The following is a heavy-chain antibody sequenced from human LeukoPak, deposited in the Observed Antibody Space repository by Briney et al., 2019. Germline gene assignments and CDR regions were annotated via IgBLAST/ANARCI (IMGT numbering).Heavy chain of an antibody. D-gene: IGHD5-24*01. CDR3: AKDGDGYTYYFDY. CDR1: GFTFSSYA. Sequence: PGGSLRLSCAASGFTFSSYAMSWVRQAPGKGLEWVSAISGSGGSTYYADSVKGRFTISRDNSKNTLYLQMSSLRAEDTAVYYCAKDGDGYTYYFDYWGQGTLVTVSS. CDR2: ISGSGGST. V-gene: IGHV3-23*01. J-gene: IGHJ4*02.